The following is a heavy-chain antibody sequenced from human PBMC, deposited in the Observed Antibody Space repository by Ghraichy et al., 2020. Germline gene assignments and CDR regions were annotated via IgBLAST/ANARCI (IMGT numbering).Heavy chain of an antibody. CDR1: GGSVSSGSYY. CDR3: AREAYDFWSGAYFDY. D-gene: IGHD3-3*01. J-gene: IGHJ4*02. CDR2: IYYSGST. Sequence: SETLSLTCTVSGGSVSSGSYYWSWIRQPPGKGLEWIGYIYYSGSTNYNPSPKSRVTISAATTQNQFSLKLSSVTAADTAVYYGAREAYDFWSGAYFDYWGQGTLVTVSS. V-gene: IGHV4-61*01.